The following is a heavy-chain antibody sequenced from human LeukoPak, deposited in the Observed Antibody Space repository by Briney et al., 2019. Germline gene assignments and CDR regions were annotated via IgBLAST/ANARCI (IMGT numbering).Heavy chain of an antibody. CDR3: ARVPAIEWEPGIYYFDY. CDR1: GYSISSGYY. D-gene: IGHD1-26*01. CDR2: IYHSGST. J-gene: IGHJ4*02. Sequence: RPSETLSLXCTVSGYSISSGYYRGWIRQPPGKGLEWIGSIYHSGSTYYNPSLKSRVTISVDTSKNQFSLKLSSVTAADTAVYYCARVPAIEWEPGIYYFDYWGQGTLVTVSS. V-gene: IGHV4-38-2*02.